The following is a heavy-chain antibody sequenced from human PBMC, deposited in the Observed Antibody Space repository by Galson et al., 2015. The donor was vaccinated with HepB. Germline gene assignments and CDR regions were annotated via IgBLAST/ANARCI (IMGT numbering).Heavy chain of an antibody. D-gene: IGHD3-10*01. J-gene: IGHJ4*02. CDR1: GFIFSSYW. V-gene: IGHV3-30-3*01. Sequence: SLRLSCAASGFIFSSYWMNWVRQAPGKGLGWVGVISSDGSIKYYADSVKGRFTISRDNSRSTLFLQMDSLRAEDTAVYHCARGRMYGSGSYILDYWGQGALVTVSS. CDR3: ARGRMYGSGSYILDY. CDR2: ISSDGSIK.